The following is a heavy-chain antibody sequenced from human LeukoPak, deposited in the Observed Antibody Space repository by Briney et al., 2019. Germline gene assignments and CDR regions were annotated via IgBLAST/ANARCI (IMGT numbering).Heavy chain of an antibody. CDR3: ARDRYYYDSSGAGVPDY. CDR1: GFAFSSYR. Sequence: GGSLRLSCAASGFAFSSYRMNWVRQAPGKGLEWVANIKPDGNEKYYVDSMKGRFTISRDNAKNSLFLQMNSLRAEDTAVYYCARDRYYYDSSGAGVPDYWGQGTLVTVSS. CDR2: IKPDGNEK. D-gene: IGHD3-22*01. V-gene: IGHV3-7*04. J-gene: IGHJ4*02.